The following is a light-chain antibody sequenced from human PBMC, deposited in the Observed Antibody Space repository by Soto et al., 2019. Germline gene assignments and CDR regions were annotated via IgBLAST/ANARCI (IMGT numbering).Light chain of an antibody. CDR2: DAS. V-gene: IGKV1-5*01. J-gene: IGKJ1*01. CDR1: QSITIW. Sequence: FQMTQSPSTLSSSVGDSVTITCRASQSITIWLAWYQQKPGKAPKLLIYDASSLEGGVPSRFSGSGSGTEFTLTISGLQPDDFATYYCQQYNSFSWTFGQGTKVDIK. CDR3: QQYNSFSWT.